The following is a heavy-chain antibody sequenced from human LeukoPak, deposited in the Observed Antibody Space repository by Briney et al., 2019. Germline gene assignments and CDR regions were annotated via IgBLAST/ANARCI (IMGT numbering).Heavy chain of an antibody. CDR2: ISAYNGNT. CDR1: GYTFTGYY. D-gene: IGHD3-10*01. CDR3: ARVILLKQRNMVRGVSYYFDY. V-gene: IGHV1-2*02. Sequence: ASVKVSCKASGYTFTGYYMHWVRQAPGQGLEWMGWISAYNGNTNYAQKLQGRVTMTRNTSISTAYMELSSLRSEDTAVYYCARVILLKQRNMVRGVSYYFDYWGQGTLVTVSS. J-gene: IGHJ4*02.